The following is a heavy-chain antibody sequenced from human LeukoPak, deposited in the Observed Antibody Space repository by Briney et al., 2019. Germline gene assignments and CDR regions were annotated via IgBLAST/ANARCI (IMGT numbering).Heavy chain of an antibody. CDR1: GYTFTRYY. CDR3: AAWRLGIAVAGTQDYFDY. D-gene: IGHD6-19*01. CDR2: INPSGGST. J-gene: IGHJ4*02. Sequence: ASVKVSCKASGYTFTRYYMHWVRQAPGQGLEWMGIINPSGGSTSYAQKFQGRVTMTRDMSTSTAYMELSSLRSEDTAVYYCAAWRLGIAVAGTQDYFDYWGQGTLVTVSS. V-gene: IGHV1-46*01.